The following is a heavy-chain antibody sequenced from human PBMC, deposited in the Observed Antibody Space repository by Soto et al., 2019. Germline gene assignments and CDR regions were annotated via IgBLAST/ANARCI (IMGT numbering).Heavy chain of an antibody. Sequence: QVQLVQSGAEVKKPGASVKVSCKASGYTFTSYGISWVRQAPGQGLEWMGWISAYNGTTKYAQKLQGRVTMTTDTTTSTTYIELRSLRSEDTAVSYCARDLAVALIHYWGQGTLVSVSS. CDR1: GYTFTSYG. J-gene: IGHJ4*02. CDR3: ARDLAVALIHY. D-gene: IGHD6-19*01. V-gene: IGHV1-18*01. CDR2: ISAYNGTT.